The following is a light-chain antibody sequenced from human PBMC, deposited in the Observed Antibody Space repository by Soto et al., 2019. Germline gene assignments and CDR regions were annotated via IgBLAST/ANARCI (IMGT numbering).Light chain of an antibody. Sequence: DIQMSQSPSSLSASVGDRVTITCQASQDISNYLNWYQHKPGKAPKLLIFRASNLETGVPSRFSGGGSGTQFTFTISSLQPEDIATYYCQQYDKLPSYTFGPGTKLEIK. CDR3: QQYDKLPSYT. V-gene: IGKV1-33*01. J-gene: IGKJ2*01. CDR1: QDISNY. CDR2: RAS.